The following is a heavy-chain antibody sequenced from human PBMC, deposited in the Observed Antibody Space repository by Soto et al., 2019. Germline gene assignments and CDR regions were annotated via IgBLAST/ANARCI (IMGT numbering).Heavy chain of an antibody. Sequence: XSVKGSCKASGYTFTSYGISWGRQAPGQGLEWMGWISAYNGNTNYAQKLQGRVTMTTDTSTSTAYMELRSLRSDDTAVYYCARRDYYDSSGYFSDAFDIWGQGTMVTVSS. D-gene: IGHD3-22*01. CDR1: GYTFTSYG. CDR3: ARRDYYDSSGYFSDAFDI. J-gene: IGHJ3*02. CDR2: ISAYNGNT. V-gene: IGHV1-18*04.